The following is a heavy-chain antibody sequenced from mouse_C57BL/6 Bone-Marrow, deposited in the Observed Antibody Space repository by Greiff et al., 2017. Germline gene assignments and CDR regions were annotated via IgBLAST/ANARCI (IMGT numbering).Heavy chain of an antibody. D-gene: IGHD1-1*01. CDR2: IYPRSGNT. J-gene: IGHJ4*01. CDR1: GYTFTSYG. V-gene: IGHV1-81*01. Sequence: LVESGAELARPGASVKLSCKASGYTFTSYGISWVKQRPGQGLEWIGEIYPRSGNTYYNEKFKGKATLTADKSSSTPYLELRSLTSEDSADYFGGRNREGYITTVVADYWGQGTSVTVSS. CDR3: GRNREGYITTVVADY.